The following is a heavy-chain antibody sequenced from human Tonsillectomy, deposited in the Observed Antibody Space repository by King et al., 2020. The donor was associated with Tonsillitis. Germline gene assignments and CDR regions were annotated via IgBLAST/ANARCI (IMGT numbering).Heavy chain of an antibody. D-gene: IGHD4-17*01. Sequence: VQLVESGGGLVKPGGSLRLSCAASGFTFSSYSMNWVRQAPGKGLEWVSSISSSSSYIYYADSVKGRFTISRDNAKNPLYLQMNSLRAEDTAVYYCARAGDNYGSGAFDIWGQGTMVTVSS. V-gene: IGHV3-21*01. J-gene: IGHJ3*02. CDR3: ARAGDNYGSGAFDI. CDR1: GFTFSSYS. CDR2: ISSSSSYI.